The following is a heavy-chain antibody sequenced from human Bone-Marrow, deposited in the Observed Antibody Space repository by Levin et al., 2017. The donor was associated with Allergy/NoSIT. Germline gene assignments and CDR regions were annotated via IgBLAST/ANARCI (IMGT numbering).Heavy chain of an antibody. J-gene: IGHJ5*02. CDR3: AKHPTGGGYYSHFFDP. D-gene: IGHD3-3*01. Sequence: LSLPFPFSFPSIRLRTHPSDWIRQPPFPFLSFLFLLSSIFNTYYNPSLKSPVAISVDTSKNQFSLRLTSVTAADTAVYYCAKHPTGGGYYSHFFDPWGQGTLVTVSS. CDR2: LSSIFNT. CDR1: FPSIRLRTHP. V-gene: IGHV4-39*01.